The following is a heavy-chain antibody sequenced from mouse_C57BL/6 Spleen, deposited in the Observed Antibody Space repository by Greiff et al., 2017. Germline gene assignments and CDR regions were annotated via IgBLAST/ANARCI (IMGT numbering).Heavy chain of an antibody. CDR1: GFTFSSYA. D-gene: IGHD1-2*01. CDR3: AREELRLGYAMDY. V-gene: IGHV5-4*01. J-gene: IGHJ4*01. CDR2: ISDGGSYT. Sequence: DVQLVESGGGLVKPGGSLKLSCAASGFTFSSYAMSWVRQTPEKRLEWVATISDGGSYTYYPDNVKGRFTISRDNAKNNLYLQMSHLKSEDTAMYYCAREELRLGYAMDYWGQGTSVTVSS.